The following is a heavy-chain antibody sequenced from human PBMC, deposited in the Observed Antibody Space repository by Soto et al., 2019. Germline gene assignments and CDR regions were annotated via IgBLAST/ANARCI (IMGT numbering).Heavy chain of an antibody. CDR1: GYSFANYF. D-gene: IGHD3-10*01. J-gene: IGHJ4*02. CDR2: INPGSGSI. Sequence: QAQLVQSGAEMRKPGASVKISCKASGYSFANYFVHWVRQAPGQGLEWLGIINPGSGSINYSQKLQGRVTMTRDTSTTTVYMELTSLRSEDTAVYYCARDRGYYDSWGQGTLVTVSS. CDR3: ARDRGYYDS. V-gene: IGHV1-46*01.